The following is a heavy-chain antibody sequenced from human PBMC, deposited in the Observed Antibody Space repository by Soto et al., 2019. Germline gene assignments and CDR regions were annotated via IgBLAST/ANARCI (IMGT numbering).Heavy chain of an antibody. V-gene: IGHV4-59*08. CDR3: ARHSSQWLVPDDAFDI. J-gene: IGHJ3*02. Sequence: SETLSLTCTVSGCSISSYYWSWIRQPPGKGLEWIGYIYYSGSTNYNPSLKSRVTISVDTSKNQFSLKLSSVTAADTAVYYCARHSSQWLVPDDAFDIWGQGTMVTVS. D-gene: IGHD6-19*01. CDR1: GCSISSYY. CDR2: IYYSGST.